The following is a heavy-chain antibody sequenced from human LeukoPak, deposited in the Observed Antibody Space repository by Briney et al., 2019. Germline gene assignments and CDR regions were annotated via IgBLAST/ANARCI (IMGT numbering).Heavy chain of an antibody. V-gene: IGHV1-69*13. D-gene: IGHD5-24*01. J-gene: IGHJ4*02. Sequence: GASVTVSCKASGGTFSSYAISWVRQAPGQGLEWMGGIIPIFGTANYAQKFQGGVTITADESTSTAYMELSSLRSEDTAVYYCARESRDGYNYYLDYWGQGTLVTVSS. CDR2: IIPIFGTA. CDR3: ARESRDGYNYYLDY. CDR1: GGTFSSYA.